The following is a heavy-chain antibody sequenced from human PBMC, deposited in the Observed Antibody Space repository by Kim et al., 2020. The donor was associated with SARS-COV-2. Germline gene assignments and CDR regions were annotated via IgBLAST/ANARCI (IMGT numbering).Heavy chain of an antibody. CDR3: ASGPQWELLDF. V-gene: IGHV4-31*03. Sequence: SETLSLTCTVSGASVGTGAYYWTWIRHHPGKGLEWIGYIYHSALTYYNPSLKSRVTMSLDKSKNQLSLNLSSVTAADTAVYYCASGPQWELLDFWGQGSL. CDR2: IYHSALT. D-gene: IGHD1-26*01. J-gene: IGHJ4*02. CDR1: GASVGTGAYY.